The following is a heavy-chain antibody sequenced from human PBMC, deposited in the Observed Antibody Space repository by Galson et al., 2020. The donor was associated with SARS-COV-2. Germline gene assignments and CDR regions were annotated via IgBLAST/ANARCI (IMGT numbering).Heavy chain of an antibody. CDR1: GFTFSSYG. CDR2: IWYDGSNK. CDR3: ARDGIVGATTGLDY. D-gene: IGHD1-26*01. V-gene: IGHV3-33*01. Sequence: GESLKISCAASGFTFSSYGMHWVRQAPGKGLEWVAVIWYDGSNKYYADSVTGRFTISRDNSKNTLYLQMNSLRAEDTAVYYCARDGIVGATTGLDYWGQGTLVTVSS. J-gene: IGHJ4*02.